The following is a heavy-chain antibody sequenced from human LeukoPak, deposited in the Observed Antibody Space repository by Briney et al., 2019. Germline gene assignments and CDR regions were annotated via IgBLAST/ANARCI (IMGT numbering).Heavy chain of an antibody. CDR1: GFTFSSYA. J-gene: IGHJ4*02. Sequence: GGSLRPSCAASGFTFSSYAMSWVRQAPGKGLEWVSAISGSGGSTYYADSVKGRFTISRDNSKNTLYLQMNSLRAEDTAVYYCAKDRPEDIVVVPAAVDYWGQGTLVTVSS. D-gene: IGHD2-2*01. CDR3: AKDRPEDIVVVPAAVDY. V-gene: IGHV3-23*01. CDR2: ISGSGGST.